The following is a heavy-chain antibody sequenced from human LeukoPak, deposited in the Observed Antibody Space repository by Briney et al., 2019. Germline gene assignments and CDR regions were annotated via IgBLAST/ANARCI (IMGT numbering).Heavy chain of an antibody. V-gene: IGHV4-59*08. CDR2: IYYSGST. Sequence: SETLSLTCTVSGGSISTYYWSWIRQPPGKGLEWIGYIYYSGSTNYNPSLKSRVTISVDTSKNQFSLKLSSVTAADTAVYYCARHRYCTSTSCTFYFDSWGQGRLVTVSS. J-gene: IGHJ4*02. CDR3: ARHRYCTSTSCTFYFDS. D-gene: IGHD2-2*01. CDR1: GGSISTYY.